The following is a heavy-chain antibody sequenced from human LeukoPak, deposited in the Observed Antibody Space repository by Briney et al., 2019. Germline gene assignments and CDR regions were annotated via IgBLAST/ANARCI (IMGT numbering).Heavy chain of an antibody. CDR3: ARGLFAAAAEVDY. V-gene: IGHV1-2*02. CDR1: GYTFTGYY. J-gene: IGHJ4*02. CDR2: INPNSGGT. Sequence: ALVKVSCKASGYTFTGYYMHWVRQAPGQGLEWMGWINPNSGGTTYAQKFQGRVTMTRDTSISTAYMELSRLRSDDTAVYYCARGLFAAAAEVDYWGQGTLVTVSS. D-gene: IGHD6-13*01.